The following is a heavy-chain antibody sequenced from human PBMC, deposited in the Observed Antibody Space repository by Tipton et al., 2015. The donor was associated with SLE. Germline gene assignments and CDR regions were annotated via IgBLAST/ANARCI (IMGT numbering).Heavy chain of an antibody. CDR2: ISSSSSYI. CDR3: ARAKGIAARHYFDY. V-gene: IGHV3-21*01. D-gene: IGHD6-6*01. Sequence: SLRLSCAASGFTFSSYSMNWVRQAPGKGLEWVSSISSSSSYIYYADSVKGRFTISRDNAKNSLYLQMNSLRAEDTAVYYCARAKGIAARHYFDYWGQGTLVTVSS. CDR1: GFTFSSYS. J-gene: IGHJ4*02.